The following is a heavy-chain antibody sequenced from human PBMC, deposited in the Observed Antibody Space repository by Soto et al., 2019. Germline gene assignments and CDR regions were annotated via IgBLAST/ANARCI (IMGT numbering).Heavy chain of an antibody. Sequence: PSETLSLTCAVSGVSISSSNWWSWVRQPPGKGLEWIGEIYHSGSTNYNPSLKSRVTISVDKSKNQFSLKLSSVTAADTAVYYCARDEYYYDSSGYLDYWGQGTLVTVSS. J-gene: IGHJ4*02. D-gene: IGHD3-22*01. CDR2: IYHSGST. V-gene: IGHV4-4*02. CDR1: GVSISSSNW. CDR3: ARDEYYYDSSGYLDY.